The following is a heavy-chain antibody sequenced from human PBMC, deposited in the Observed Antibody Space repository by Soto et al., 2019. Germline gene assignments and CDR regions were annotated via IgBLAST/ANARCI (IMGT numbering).Heavy chain of an antibody. D-gene: IGHD3-9*01. Sequence: PGGSLRLSCEASGFTFSTYAMSWVRQAPGKGLQWISTITNSGKHTYYADSVKGRFTISRDTSTNTLYLEMNNLRAEDTAVYYCAKNYDLFTGAFDYWGQGKLVTVS. CDR1: GFTFSTYA. J-gene: IGHJ4*02. CDR2: ITNSGKHT. V-gene: IGHV3-23*05. CDR3: AKNYDLFTGAFDY.